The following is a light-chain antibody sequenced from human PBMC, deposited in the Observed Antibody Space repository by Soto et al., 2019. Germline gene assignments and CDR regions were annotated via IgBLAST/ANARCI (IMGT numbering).Light chain of an antibody. J-gene: IGKJ4*01. CDR3: QQANRFPLT. CDR2: TAS. CDR1: QGISSW. Sequence: DIQMTQSPSSVSASVGDSVNITCRASQGISSWLGWYQQKPGKAPNRLIHTASSLQSGVKSRFSGSGYWTHFTITISTPQPEDFSSYYCQQANRFPLTFGGGTKVEIK. V-gene: IGKV1-12*01.